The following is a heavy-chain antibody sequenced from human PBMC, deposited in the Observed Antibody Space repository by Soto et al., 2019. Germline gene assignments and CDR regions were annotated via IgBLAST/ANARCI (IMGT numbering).Heavy chain of an antibody. Sequence: SETLSLTCTVSCGSISSYYWSWIRQPPGKGLEWIGYIYYSGSTNYNPSLKSRVTISVDTSKNQFSLKLSSVTAADTAVYYCARVPTRPNDSSGYPWGQGTLVTVSS. CDR1: CGSISSYY. J-gene: IGHJ5*02. CDR3: ARVPTRPNDSSGYP. D-gene: IGHD3-22*01. V-gene: IGHV4-59*01. CDR2: IYYSGST.